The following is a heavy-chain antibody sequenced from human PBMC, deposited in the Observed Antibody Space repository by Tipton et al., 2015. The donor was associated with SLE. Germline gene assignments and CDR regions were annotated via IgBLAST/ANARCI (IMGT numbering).Heavy chain of an antibody. Sequence: SLRLSCAASGFTFDDYAMHWVRQAPGKGLEWVSGISWNSGNIDYADSVKGRFTISRDNAKNSLYLQMNSLRAEDTAVYYCVREGDTAFDYWGQGTLVTVSS. D-gene: IGHD5-18*01. CDR3: VREGDTAFDY. CDR2: ISWNSGNI. CDR1: GFTFDDYA. J-gene: IGHJ4*02. V-gene: IGHV3-9*01.